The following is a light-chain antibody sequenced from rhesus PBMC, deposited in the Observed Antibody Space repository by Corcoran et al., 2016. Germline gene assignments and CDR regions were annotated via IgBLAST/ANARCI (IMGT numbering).Light chain of an antibody. J-gene: IGKJ3*01. CDR1: QGISTY. CDR2: AAS. V-gene: IGKV1-43*02. Sequence: DIQMTQSPSSLSASVGDRVTITCRASQGISTYLNWYQQKPGKAPKRLIYAASSLESGVPSRLSGNGSGTVFTLTISSLQPEDFTTYYCLQYNSDPFTFGPGTKLDIK. CDR3: LQYNSDPFT.